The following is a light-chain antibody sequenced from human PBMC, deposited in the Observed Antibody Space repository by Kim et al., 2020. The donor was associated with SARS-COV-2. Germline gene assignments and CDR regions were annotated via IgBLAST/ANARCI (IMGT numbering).Light chain of an antibody. Sequence: TLAASVGARVTITCRASQSSSSWLAWYQQKPGKAPKLLIYKASSLESGVPSRFSGSGSGTEFTLTISSLQPDDFATYYCQQYNGTFGQGTKVDIK. CDR2: KAS. CDR3: QQYNGT. V-gene: IGKV1-5*03. J-gene: IGKJ1*01. CDR1: QSSSSW.